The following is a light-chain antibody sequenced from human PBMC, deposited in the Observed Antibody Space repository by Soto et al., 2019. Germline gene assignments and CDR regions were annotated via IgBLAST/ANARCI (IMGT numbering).Light chain of an antibody. CDR1: SSDIGGYDY. CDR2: EVS. Sequence: QSALTQPASVSGSPGQSITISCTGTSSDIGGYDYVSWYQQHPGKVPKLMIFEVSNRPSGVSYRFSGSKSGNTASLTISGLQAEDEADYYCSSYTGSSTLYVSGTGTKVTVL. J-gene: IGLJ1*01. V-gene: IGLV2-14*01. CDR3: SSYTGSSTLYV.